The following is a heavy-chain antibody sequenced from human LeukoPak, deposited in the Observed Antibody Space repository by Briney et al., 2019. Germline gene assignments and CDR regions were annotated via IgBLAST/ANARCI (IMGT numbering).Heavy chain of an antibody. CDR1: GFTFSSYW. Sequence: GRSLRLSCAASGFTFSSYWMHWVRQAPGKGLVWVSRINTDGSSTSYADSVKGRFTISRDNAKNTLYLQMNSLRAEDTAVYYCARVDSSSWYRGYNAFDIWGQGTMVTVSS. D-gene: IGHD6-13*01. CDR3: ARVDSSSWYRGYNAFDI. V-gene: IGHV3-74*01. J-gene: IGHJ3*02. CDR2: INTDGSST.